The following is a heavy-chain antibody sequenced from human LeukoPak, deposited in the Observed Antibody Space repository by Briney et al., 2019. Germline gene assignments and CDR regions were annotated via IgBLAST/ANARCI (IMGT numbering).Heavy chain of an antibody. CDR3: ARDGPWLGSSGSYYFDY. V-gene: IGHV3-11*04. Sequence: GGSLRLSCAASGFTFSDYYMSWIRQAPGKGLEWISYISTSASTIYYADSVKGRFTISRDNSKNTLYLQMNSLRAEDTAVYYCARDGPWLGSSGSYYFDYWGQGTLVTVSS. CDR1: GFTFSDYY. J-gene: IGHJ4*02. CDR2: ISTSASTI. D-gene: IGHD6-19*01.